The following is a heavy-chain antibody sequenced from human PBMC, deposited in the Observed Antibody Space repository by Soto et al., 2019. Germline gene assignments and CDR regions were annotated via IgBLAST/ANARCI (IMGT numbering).Heavy chain of an antibody. D-gene: IGHD6-19*01. CDR3: ARCSGGYPYWYFDF. Sequence: SGPTLVNPTQSLTLTCSFSGFSLSTTEVAVGWIRQPPGRALEWLARIDWDDDKYYNTSLRTRLTISKDTSKNQVVLTMTNMDPVDSGTYFCARCSGGYPYWYFDFWGRGALVTVSS. V-gene: IGHV2-70*12. CDR1: GFSLSTTEVA. J-gene: IGHJ2*01. CDR2: IDWDDDK.